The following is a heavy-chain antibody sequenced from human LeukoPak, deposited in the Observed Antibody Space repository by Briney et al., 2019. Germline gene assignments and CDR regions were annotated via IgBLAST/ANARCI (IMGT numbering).Heavy chain of an antibody. CDR1: GHSFTSYW. V-gene: IGHV5-10-1*01. D-gene: IGHD6-19*01. J-gene: IGHJ1*01. Sequence: HGESLRISCKDSGHSFTSYWISWVRQMPGKGLEWMGRIDPSDSYTNYSPSFQGHVTISADKSISTAYLQWSSLEASDTAMYYCAMARSRVAGLRYFHHWGQGTLVTVSS. CDR2: IDPSDSYT. CDR3: AMARSRVAGLRYFHH.